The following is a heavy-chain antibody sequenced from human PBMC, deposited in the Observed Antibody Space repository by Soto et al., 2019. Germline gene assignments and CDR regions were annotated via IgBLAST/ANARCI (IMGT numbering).Heavy chain of an antibody. CDR2: IYYSGST. J-gene: IGHJ4*02. V-gene: IGHV4-31*03. Sequence: QVQLQESGPGLVKPSQTLSLACTVSGVSISSGGYYRSWIRQHPGKGLEWIGYIYYSGSTYYNPSLKSRVTISVDTSKNQFSLKLSSVTAADTAVYYCARGFTEYSSSWYFDYWGPGTLVTVSS. CDR3: ARGFTEYSSSWYFDY. CDR1: GVSISSGGYY. D-gene: IGHD6-6*01.